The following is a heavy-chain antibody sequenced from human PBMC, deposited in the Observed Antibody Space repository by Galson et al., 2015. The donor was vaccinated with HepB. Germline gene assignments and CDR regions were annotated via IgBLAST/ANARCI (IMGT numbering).Heavy chain of an antibody. CDR3: ARGDPDAFDI. CDR2: IIPILGIA. CDR1: GGTFSNYA. V-gene: IGHV1-69*04. Sequence: SVKVSCTASGGTFSNYAISWVRQAPGQGLEWVGRIIPILGIANYAQKFQGRVTITADKSTGTAYMELGSLRSEDTAVYYCARGDPDAFDIWGQGTMVTVSS. J-gene: IGHJ3*02.